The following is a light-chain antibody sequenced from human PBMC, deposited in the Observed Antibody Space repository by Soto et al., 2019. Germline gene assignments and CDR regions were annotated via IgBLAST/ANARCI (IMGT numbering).Light chain of an antibody. CDR2: EVS. CDR1: SSDIGAYNY. J-gene: IGLJ1*01. Sequence: QSALTQPASVSGSPGQSITISCTGSSSDIGAYNYVSWFQQYPGKAPKLIISEVSNRPSGVSNRFSGSKSGTAASLTISGLQTEDEADYFCSSYTSSSSYVFGSGTKLTVL. CDR3: SSYTSSSSYV. V-gene: IGLV2-14*01.